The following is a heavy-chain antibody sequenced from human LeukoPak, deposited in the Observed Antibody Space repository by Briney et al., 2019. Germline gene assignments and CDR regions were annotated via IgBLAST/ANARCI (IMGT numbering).Heavy chain of an antibody. Sequence: PGGSLRLSCAASGFTFSSYSMNRVRQAPGKGLEWVSSISSSSSYIYYADSVKGRFTISRDNAKNSLYLQMNGLRAEDTAVYYCARWEAAAGPFDYWGQGTLVTVSS. D-gene: IGHD6-13*01. J-gene: IGHJ4*02. CDR2: ISSSSSYI. CDR1: GFTFSSYS. V-gene: IGHV3-21*01. CDR3: ARWEAAAGPFDY.